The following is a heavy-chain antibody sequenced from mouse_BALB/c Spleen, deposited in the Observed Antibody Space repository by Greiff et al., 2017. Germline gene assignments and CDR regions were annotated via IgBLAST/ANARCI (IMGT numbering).Heavy chain of an antibody. D-gene: IGHD1-1*01. J-gene: IGHJ1*01. Sequence: LQQPGSELVRPGASVKLSCKASGYTFTSYWMHWVKQRPGQGLEWIGNIYPGSGSTNYDEKFKSKATLTVDTSSSTAYMQLSSLTSEDSAVYYCSYGISSWGAGTTVTVSS. CDR1: GYTFTSYW. V-gene: IGHV1S22*01. CDR2: IYPGSGST. CDR3: SYGISS.